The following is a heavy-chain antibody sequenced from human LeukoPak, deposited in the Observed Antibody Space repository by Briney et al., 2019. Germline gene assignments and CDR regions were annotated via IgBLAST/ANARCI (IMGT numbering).Heavy chain of an antibody. D-gene: IGHD1/OR15-1a*01. CDR2: IYSSGDS. CDR3: ARQPSGTAAFDI. J-gene: IGHJ3*02. V-gene: IGHV4-59*08. CDR1: GGSINSYY. Sequence: SETLSLTCAVSGGSINSYYRSWIRQPPGQGLEWIAYIYSSGDSNYNPSFKSRVTISVDTSKNQFSLKLTSVAAADTAIYYCARQPSGTAAFDIWGLGTMVIVSS.